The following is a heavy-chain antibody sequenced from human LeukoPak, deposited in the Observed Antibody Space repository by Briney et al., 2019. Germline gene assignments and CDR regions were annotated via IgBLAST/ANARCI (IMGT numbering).Heavy chain of an antibody. V-gene: IGHV3-30-3*01. J-gene: IGHJ4*02. D-gene: IGHD3-22*01. CDR1: VFIFRTYP. Sequence: GGSLRLSYAASVFIFRTYPIHCVRQAPGKGLEWVAVISYDDGTNKYYADSAKGRFTISRDNSKNTLYLQMNSLRAEDTAVYNIAIFNMGCGYFLDATNHDYWGQGTLVTVSS. CDR3: AIFNMGCGYFLDATNHDY. CDR2: ISYDDGTNK.